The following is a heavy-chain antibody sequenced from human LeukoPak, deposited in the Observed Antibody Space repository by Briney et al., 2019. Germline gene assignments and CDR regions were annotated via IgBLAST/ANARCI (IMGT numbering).Heavy chain of an antibody. V-gene: IGHV1-2*02. CDR2: INPNSGGT. Sequence: ASVKVSCKASGYTFTGYYMNWVRQAPGQGLEWMGWINPNSGGTNYAQKFQGRVTMTRDTSISTAYMELSRLRSDDTAVYYCARVYCSGGSCRWFDPWGQGTLVTVSS. CDR1: GYTFTGYY. CDR3: ARVYCSGGSCRWFDP. D-gene: IGHD2-15*01. J-gene: IGHJ5*02.